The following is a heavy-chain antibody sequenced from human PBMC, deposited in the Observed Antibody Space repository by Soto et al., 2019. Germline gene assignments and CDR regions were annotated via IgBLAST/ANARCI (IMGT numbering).Heavy chain of an antibody. J-gene: IGHJ4*02. CDR2: ISSSGSTI. D-gene: IGHD3-22*01. CDR1: GFTFSSYE. CDR3: ARDYYDSSGSVY. Sequence: GSLRLSCAASGFTFSSYEMNWVRQAPGKGLEWVSYISSSGSTIYSADSVKGRVTISRDNAKNSLYLQMNSLRAEDTAVYYCARDYYDSSGSVYWGQGTLVTVSS. V-gene: IGHV3-48*03.